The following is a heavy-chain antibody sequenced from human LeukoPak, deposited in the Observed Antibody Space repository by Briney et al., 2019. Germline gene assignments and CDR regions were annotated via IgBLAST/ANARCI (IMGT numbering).Heavy chain of an antibody. CDR3: TKDRSGSTH. CDR1: GFTLSSYA. J-gene: IGHJ4*02. V-gene: IGHV3-23*01. D-gene: IGHD1-26*01. Sequence: PRGSLLLSFSASGFTLSSYAMSWVRQAPARGLEWVSLVDSGGDKYYADSVKGRFTIYRDNSKNTLHLQMNSLRVDDTAVYYCTKDRSGSTHWGQGTLVTVSS. CDR2: VDSGGDK.